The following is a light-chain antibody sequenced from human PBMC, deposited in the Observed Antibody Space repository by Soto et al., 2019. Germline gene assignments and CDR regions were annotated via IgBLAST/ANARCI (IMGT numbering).Light chain of an antibody. CDR2: DAS. Sequence: DIQMTQSPSTLSASVGDRVTITCRASQSISSWLAWYQQKPGQAPKLLIYDASSLESGVPSRFSDSASGTEFSLTIRSLQPDDVATYYCQQYNSYSTFGQGPKVEIK. CDR3: QQYNSYST. J-gene: IGKJ1*01. V-gene: IGKV1-5*01. CDR1: QSISSW.